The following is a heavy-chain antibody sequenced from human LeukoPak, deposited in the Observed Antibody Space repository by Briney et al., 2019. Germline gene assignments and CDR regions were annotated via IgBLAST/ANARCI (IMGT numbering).Heavy chain of an antibody. CDR1: GYTFTSYG. J-gene: IGHJ6*03. Sequence: ASVNVSCKASGYTFTSYGISWVRQAPGQGLEWMGWISAYNGNTNYAQKLQGRVTMTTDTSTSTAYMELRSLRSDDTAVYYCARALGVPYYYYYMDVWGKGTTVTVSS. D-gene: IGHD2-8*01. V-gene: IGHV1-18*01. CDR3: ARALGVPYYYYYMDV. CDR2: ISAYNGNT.